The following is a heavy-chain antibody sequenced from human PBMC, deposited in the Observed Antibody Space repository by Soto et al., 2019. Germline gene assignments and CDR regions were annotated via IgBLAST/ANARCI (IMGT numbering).Heavy chain of an antibody. CDR3: AKDAPYYDFWSGYKFSYFDY. Sequence: LRLSCAASGFTFSSYAMSWVRQAPGKGLEWVSAISGSGGSTYYADSVKGRFTISRDNSKNTLYLQMNSLRAEDTAVYYCAKDAPYYDFWSGYKFSYFDYWGQGTLVTVSS. J-gene: IGHJ4*02. D-gene: IGHD3-3*01. CDR1: GFTFSSYA. V-gene: IGHV3-23*01. CDR2: ISGSGGST.